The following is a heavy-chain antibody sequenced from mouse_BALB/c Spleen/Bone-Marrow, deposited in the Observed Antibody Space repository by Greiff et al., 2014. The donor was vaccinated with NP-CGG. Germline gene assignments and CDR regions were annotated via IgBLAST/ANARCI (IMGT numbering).Heavy chain of an antibody. CDR2: ISSGSSTI. CDR1: GFTFSSLG. Sequence: EVQRVESGGGLVQPGGSRKLSCAASGFTFSSLGMHWVRQAPEKGLEWVAYISSGSSTIYYADTVMGRFTISRDNPKNTLLLQMTSLRSEDTAMYYCARSGSSSGYFDYWGQGTTLTVSS. D-gene: IGHD1-1*01. V-gene: IGHV5-17*02. J-gene: IGHJ2*01. CDR3: ARSGSSSGYFDY.